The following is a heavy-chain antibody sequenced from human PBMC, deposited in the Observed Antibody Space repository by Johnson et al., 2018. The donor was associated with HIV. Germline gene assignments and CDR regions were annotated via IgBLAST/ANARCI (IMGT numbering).Heavy chain of an antibody. D-gene: IGHD2-2*02. CDR1: GFTFSSYA. CDR2: ISYDGSNT. J-gene: IGHJ3*02. Sequence: QMLLVESGGGVVQPGRSLRLSCAASGFTFSSYAMHWVRQAPGKGLAWVAVISYDGSNTSYADSVKGRFTISRDNSKNTVYLQMNSLRAEDTAVYSYAQVGGLFCSITSCYKGDAFDIWGQGTMVTVSS. CDR3: AQVGGLFCSITSCYKGDAFDI. V-gene: IGHV3-30*04.